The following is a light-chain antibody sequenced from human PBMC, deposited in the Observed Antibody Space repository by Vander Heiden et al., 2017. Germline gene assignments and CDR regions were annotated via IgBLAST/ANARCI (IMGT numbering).Light chain of an antibody. CDR2: EGI. CDR3: CSYVGSRVYV. J-gene: IGLJ1*01. CDR1: SSDVGSYKV. V-gene: IGLV2-23*01. Sequence: QSALTQPASVSGSPGPSLTISCTGTSSDVGSYKVVSWYQQHPGKAPKLIIYEGIKRPSGVSNRFSGSQSGNTASLTISGLQSEDEADYYCCSYVGSRVYVFGTGTKVTV.